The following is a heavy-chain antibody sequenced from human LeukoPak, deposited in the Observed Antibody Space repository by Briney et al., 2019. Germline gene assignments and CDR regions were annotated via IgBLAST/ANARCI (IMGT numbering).Heavy chain of an antibody. J-gene: IGHJ4*02. CDR1: GFTFSSYS. CDR2: ISSSSSTI. V-gene: IGHV3-48*01. CDR3: ARDGEGFLDSFDY. Sequence: GGSLRLSCAASGFTFSSYSMNWVRQAPGKGLEWVSYISSSSSTIYYADSVKGRFTISRDNAKNSLYLQMNSLRAEDTAVYYCARDGEGFLDSFDYWGQGTLVTVSS. D-gene: IGHD3-3*01.